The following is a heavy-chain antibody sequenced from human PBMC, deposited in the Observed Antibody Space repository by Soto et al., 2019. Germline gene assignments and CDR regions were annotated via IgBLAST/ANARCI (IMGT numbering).Heavy chain of an antibody. CDR1: GGSISTVNYS. CDR2: IYHSGSA. CDR3: ARGVEVIAATPQWDY. D-gene: IGHD2-15*01. Sequence: QLQLQESGSGLVKPSQTLSLTCAVSGGSISTVNYSWNWIRQSPGKGLEWIGYIYHSGSAYYNPSLKTRCIMSIDKSKQQCSLKMSSVTAADRAVFYCARGVEVIAATPQWDYWGQGTLVIVSS. J-gene: IGHJ4*02. V-gene: IGHV4-30-2*06.